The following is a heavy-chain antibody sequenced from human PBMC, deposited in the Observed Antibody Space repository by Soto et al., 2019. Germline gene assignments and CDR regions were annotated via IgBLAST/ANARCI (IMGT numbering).Heavy chain of an antibody. D-gene: IGHD4-17*01. J-gene: IGHJ6*03. CDR1: GFTFSSYS. V-gene: IGHV3-48*01. Sequence: EVQLVESGGGLVQPGGSLRLSCAASGFTFSSYSMNWVRQAPGKGLEWVSYISSSSSTIYYADSVKGRFTISRDNAKNSLYLQMNSLRAEDTAVYYCARRTVTAFYYYYYMDVWGKGTPVTVSS. CDR3: ARRTVTAFYYYYYMDV. CDR2: ISSSSSTI.